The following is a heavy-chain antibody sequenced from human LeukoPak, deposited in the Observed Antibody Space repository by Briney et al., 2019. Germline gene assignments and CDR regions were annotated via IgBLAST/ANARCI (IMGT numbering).Heavy chain of an antibody. Sequence: PSETLSLTRTVSGGSISSGTYYWAWIRQSPGKGLEWIGSIYNSASTYYNPSFKSRVTLSVDTSRNQFSLNVRSVTAADTGMYYCATNKTMMTTAGLFDPWGQGTLVIVSS. CDR2: IYNSAST. CDR1: GGSISSGTYY. J-gene: IGHJ5*02. D-gene: IGHD4-17*01. CDR3: ATNKTMMTTAGLFDP. V-gene: IGHV4-39*01.